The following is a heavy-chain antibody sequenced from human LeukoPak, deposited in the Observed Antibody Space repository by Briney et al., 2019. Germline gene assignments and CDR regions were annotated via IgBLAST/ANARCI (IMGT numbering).Heavy chain of an antibody. CDR1: GFTFSSYS. CDR3: ARMREMATIHEAFDY. Sequence: GGSLRLSCAASGFTFSSYSMIWVRQAPGKGLEWVSSISSSSSYIYYADSVKGRFTISRDNAKNSLYLQMNSLRAEDTAVYYCARMREMATIHEAFDYWGRGTLVTVSP. D-gene: IGHD5-24*01. J-gene: IGHJ4*02. V-gene: IGHV3-21*01. CDR2: ISSSSSYI.